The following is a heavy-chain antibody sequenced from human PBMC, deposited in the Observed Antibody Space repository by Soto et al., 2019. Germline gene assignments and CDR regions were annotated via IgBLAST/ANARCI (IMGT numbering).Heavy chain of an antibody. J-gene: IGHJ4*01. V-gene: IGHV6-1*01. CDR3: ERGAHSSGRIFDY. CDR2: TYYRSKWYY. Sequence: PSQTLSLTCAITGDSVSSNSAGWSWVRQSPSRGLEWLGRTYYRSKWYYEYAVSVRGRITINPDTSKNQYSLQLNSVTPEDTAVYFCERGAHSSGRIFDYWGQGTLVTVSS. CDR1: GDSVSSNSAG. D-gene: IGHD1-26*01.